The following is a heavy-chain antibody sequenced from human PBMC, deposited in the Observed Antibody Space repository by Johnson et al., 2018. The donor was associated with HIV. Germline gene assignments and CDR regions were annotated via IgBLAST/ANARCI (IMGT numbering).Heavy chain of an antibody. CDR1: GFTFSNAW. CDR3: TKQALNWGGGAFDI. V-gene: IGHV3-15*02. Sequence: VQVVESGGALVKPGGSLRLSCAASGFTFSNAWMSWVRQAPGKGLEWVGRIKSKTDGGTTDYAAPVKGRFTISRDDSKNTLYLQRNSLKTEDTAVYYCTKQALNWGGGAFDIWGQGTMVTVSS. D-gene: IGHD3-16*01. CDR2: IKSKTDGGTT. J-gene: IGHJ3*02.